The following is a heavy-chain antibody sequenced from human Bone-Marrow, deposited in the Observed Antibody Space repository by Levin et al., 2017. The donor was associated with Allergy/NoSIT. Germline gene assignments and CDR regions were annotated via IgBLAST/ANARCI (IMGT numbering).Heavy chain of an antibody. CDR1: GNSLTAVS. CDR2: LHPEQGEL. Sequence: LGESLKISCKVFGNSLTAVSMHWVRQAPGKGLEWMGGLHPEQGELVHAQKFQGRVTMTEDTSTDTVYMELSSLRSEDTALYYCATIPGRYSNGWYPFDSWGQGTLVIVS. D-gene: IGHD6-19*01. CDR3: ATIPGRYSNGWYPFDS. J-gene: IGHJ4*02. V-gene: IGHV1-24*01.